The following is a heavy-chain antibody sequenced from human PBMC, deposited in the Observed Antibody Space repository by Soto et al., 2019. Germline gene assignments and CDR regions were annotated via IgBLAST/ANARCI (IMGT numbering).Heavy chain of an antibody. Sequence: GAPVKASSRAPGYPLPSYYLHWVRQALEQGLEWMGIINPSGGSTSYAQKFQGRVTMTRDTSTSTVYMELSSLRSEDTAVYYCARGGQVTNYYYYYYMDVWGKGTTVTVSS. V-gene: IGHV1-46*03. D-gene: IGHD4-4*01. CDR2: INPSGGST. CDR3: ARGGQVTNYYYYYYMDV. J-gene: IGHJ6*03. CDR1: GYPLPSYY.